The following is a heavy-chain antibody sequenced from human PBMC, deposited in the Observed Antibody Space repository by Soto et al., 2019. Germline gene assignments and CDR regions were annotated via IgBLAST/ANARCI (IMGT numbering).Heavy chain of an antibody. CDR1: GYTFTSYD. Sequence: QVQLVQSGAEVKKPGASVKVSCKASGYTFTSYDINWVRQATGQGLEWMGWMNPNSGNTGYAQKFQGRVTMTSNTSISTAYMELSSLRSEDTAVYYCARGGAGYCSGGSCYTRMDVWGKGTTVTVSS. J-gene: IGHJ6*04. V-gene: IGHV1-8*01. CDR3: ARGGAGYCSGGSCYTRMDV. D-gene: IGHD2-15*01. CDR2: MNPNSGNT.